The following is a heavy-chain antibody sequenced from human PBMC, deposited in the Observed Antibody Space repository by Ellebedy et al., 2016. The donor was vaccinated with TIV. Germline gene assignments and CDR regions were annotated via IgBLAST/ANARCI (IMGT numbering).Heavy chain of an antibody. Sequence: MPGGSLSLSCTVSGGPVSSANYYWTWFRQPPGKGLECIGYIYSSGRTDYKHSLKSRMAISVDTSRNQISLKLSSVTAADTAVYYCARVPSRWLVYFDYWGQGALVTVSS. J-gene: IGHJ4*02. V-gene: IGHV4-61*01. CDR1: GGPVSSANYY. CDR3: ARVPSRWLVYFDY. D-gene: IGHD6-19*01. CDR2: IYSSGRT.